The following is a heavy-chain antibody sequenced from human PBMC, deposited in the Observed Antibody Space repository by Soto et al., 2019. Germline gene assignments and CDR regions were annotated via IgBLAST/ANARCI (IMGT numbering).Heavy chain of an antibody. CDR3: TKGGVVLVPATYTNWFDP. V-gene: IGHV3-30*04. J-gene: IGHJ5*02. CDR2: ISYDGSS. D-gene: IGHD2-2*01. Sequence: QVQLVESGGGVVQPGRSLRLFCAASGFTFSAHAMHWVRQAPGKGLEWVAVISYDGSSYYGDSVRGRFTISRDNPKKTVYLQMKSLTTEDTATYFSTKGGVVLVPATYTNWFDPWGQGTLVTVSS. CDR1: GFTFSAHA.